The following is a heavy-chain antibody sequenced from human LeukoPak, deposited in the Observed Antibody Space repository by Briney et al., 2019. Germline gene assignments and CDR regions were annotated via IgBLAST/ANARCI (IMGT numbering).Heavy chain of an antibody. CDR2: ISASAFSA. D-gene: IGHD4-11*01. CDR3: AKDDSWSLDHFDS. V-gene: IGHV3-23*01. Sequence: GGSLRLSCVASGLTFNTYAMSWVRQAPGKGLEWVSGISASAFSAYYADSAKGRFTISRDNSKNTLLLQMTSLRADDTAVYYCAKDDSWSLDHFDSWGQGTLVTVSS. CDR1: GLTFNTYA. J-gene: IGHJ4*02.